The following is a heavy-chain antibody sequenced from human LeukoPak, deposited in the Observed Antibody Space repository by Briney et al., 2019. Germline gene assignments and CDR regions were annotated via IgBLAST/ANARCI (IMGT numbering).Heavy chain of an antibody. CDR1: GYTFTSYG. CDR3: ARDFRYQLLFYYYYYMDV. Sequence: GASVKVSCKASGYTFTSYGISWVRQAPGQGLEWMGWISAYNGNTNYAQKLQGRVTMTTDTSTSTAYMELSRLRSDDTAVYYCARDFRYQLLFYYYYYMDVWGKGTTVTISS. J-gene: IGHJ6*03. V-gene: IGHV1-18*01. CDR2: ISAYNGNT. D-gene: IGHD2-2*01.